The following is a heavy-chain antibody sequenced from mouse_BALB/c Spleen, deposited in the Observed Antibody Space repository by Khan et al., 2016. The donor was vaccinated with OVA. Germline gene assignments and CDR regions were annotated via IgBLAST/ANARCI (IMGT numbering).Heavy chain of an antibody. J-gene: IGHJ4*01. CDR2: INTYTGEP. D-gene: IGHD2-14*01. CDR3: ARVGYNGTMDC. V-gene: IGHV9-3-1*01. Sequence: QIQLVQSGPELKKPGETVQISCKASGFTFTNYGMNWVKQAPGKGLKWMGWINTYTGEPTFADDFKGRFFFSLETSASTAYLQINSLKNEDTATYFCARVGYNGTMDCWGQGTSVTVSA. CDR1: GFTFTNYG.